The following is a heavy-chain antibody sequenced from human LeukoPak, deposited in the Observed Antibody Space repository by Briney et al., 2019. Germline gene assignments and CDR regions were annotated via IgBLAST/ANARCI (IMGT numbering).Heavy chain of an antibody. CDR2: IYYTGST. Sequence: SETLSLTCTVFGGSITSYYWSWIRQPPGKGLEWLGYIYYTGSTSYNPSLESRVTISVDTSKNQFSLKLGSVTAADTAVYYCARHVHCTAGSCRDYWGQGTLVTVSS. CDR1: GGSITSYY. J-gene: IGHJ4*02. V-gene: IGHV4-59*08. CDR3: ARHVHCTAGSCRDY. D-gene: IGHD2-15*01.